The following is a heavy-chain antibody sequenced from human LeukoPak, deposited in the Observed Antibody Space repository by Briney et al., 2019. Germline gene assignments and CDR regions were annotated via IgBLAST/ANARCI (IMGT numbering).Heavy chain of an antibody. CDR2: MNPNTGNT. CDR3: ATHSGFKLKGLAFDI. Sequence: ASVKVSCKASGYTFTSYDINWVRQATGQGLEWMGWMNPNTGNTAYAQKFQGRVTFTRNTSISTAYMEMSSLRSEDTAVYYCATHSGFKLKGLAFDIWGQGTMVTVSS. CDR1: GYTFTSYD. D-gene: IGHD5-12*01. V-gene: IGHV1-8*03. J-gene: IGHJ3*02.